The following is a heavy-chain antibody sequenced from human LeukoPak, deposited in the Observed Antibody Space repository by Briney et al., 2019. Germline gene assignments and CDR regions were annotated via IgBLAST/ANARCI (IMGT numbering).Heavy chain of an antibody. Sequence: GASVKVSCKASGYTFTSYAMHWVRQAPGQRLEWMGWINAGNGNTKYSQKFQGRVTMTRDTSTSTVYMELSSLRSEDTAVYYCARVGYDFWSGYYDYWGQGTLVTVSS. J-gene: IGHJ4*02. CDR2: INAGNGNT. D-gene: IGHD3-3*01. V-gene: IGHV1-3*01. CDR1: GYTFTSYA. CDR3: ARVGYDFWSGYYDY.